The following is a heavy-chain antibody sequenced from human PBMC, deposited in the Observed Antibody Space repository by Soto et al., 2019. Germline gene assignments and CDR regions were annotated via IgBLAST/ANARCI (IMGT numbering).Heavy chain of an antibody. Sequence: SETLSLTCTVSGGSISSYYWSWIRQPPGKGLEWIGYIYYSGSTNYNPSLKSRVTISVDTSKNQFSLKLSSVTAADTAVYYCARGGSLRQWLVPQLRGADAFDIWGQGTMVTVSS. CDR1: GGSISSYY. CDR2: IYYSGST. D-gene: IGHD6-19*01. V-gene: IGHV4-59*01. J-gene: IGHJ3*02. CDR3: ARGGSLRQWLVPQLRGADAFDI.